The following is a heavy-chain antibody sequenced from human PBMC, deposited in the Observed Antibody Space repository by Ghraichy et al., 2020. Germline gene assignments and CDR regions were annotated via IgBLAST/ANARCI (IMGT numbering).Heavy chain of an antibody. J-gene: IGHJ4*02. CDR2: IRSTSSII. Sequence: ETLSLTCAASGFTFNTYDMNWVRQAPGKGLEWISYIRSTSSIIFYADSVKGRFTVSRDNAKKSLYLQMDSLRDEDTAVYYCARDRGTTVTTYFDYWGQGTLVIVSS. D-gene: IGHD4-17*01. CDR3: ARDRGTTVTTYFDY. V-gene: IGHV3-48*02. CDR1: GFTFNTYD.